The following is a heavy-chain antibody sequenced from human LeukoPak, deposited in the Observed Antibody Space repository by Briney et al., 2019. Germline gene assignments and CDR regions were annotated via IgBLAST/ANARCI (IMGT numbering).Heavy chain of an antibody. J-gene: IGHJ4*02. CDR1: GFTFTNDF. V-gene: IGHV3-7*01. Sequence: GGSLRLSCAASGFTFTNDFMTWVRQAPGKGLEWVANMKVDGSDIHYVDSVKGRFTISSDNARNSLYLQMNSLRAEDTAVYYCARVKRGAMVHYWGQGTLVTVSS. CDR3: ARVKRGAMVHY. D-gene: IGHD5-18*01. CDR2: MKVDGSDI.